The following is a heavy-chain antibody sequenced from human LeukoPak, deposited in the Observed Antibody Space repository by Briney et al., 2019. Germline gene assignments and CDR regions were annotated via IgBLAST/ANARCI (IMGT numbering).Heavy chain of an antibody. J-gene: IGHJ4*02. CDR1: GYTFTSYD. CDR3: ARGLGYCSSTSCYGSDY. CDR2: MNPNSGNT. Sequence: ASVKVPCKASGYTFTSYDINWVRQATGQGLEWMGWMNPNSGNTGYAQKFQGRVTITRNTSISTAYMELSSLRSEDTAVYYCARGLGYCSSTSCYGSDYWGQGTLVTVSS. V-gene: IGHV1-8*03. D-gene: IGHD2-2*01.